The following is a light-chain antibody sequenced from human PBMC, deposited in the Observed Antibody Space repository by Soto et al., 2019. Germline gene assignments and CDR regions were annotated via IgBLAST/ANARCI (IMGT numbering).Light chain of an antibody. CDR1: NPNNGRNT. CDR2: SDN. Sequence: VRTKAPSGNGVARGGVPIFCTRSNPNNGRNTVNWYQQFPGAAPNLLIHSDNQRPSGVPDRFSGSRSGTSASLAISGLQSEDEADYYCAAWDESPNVPVFGGGTKVTVL. CDR3: AAWDESPNVPV. V-gene: IGLV1-44*01. J-gene: IGLJ3*02.